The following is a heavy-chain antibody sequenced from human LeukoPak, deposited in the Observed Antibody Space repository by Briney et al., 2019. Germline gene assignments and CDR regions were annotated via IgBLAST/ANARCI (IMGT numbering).Heavy chain of an antibody. V-gene: IGHV4-39*07. D-gene: IGHD2-2*01. CDR2: IYYSGST. CDR1: GGSISSSSYY. CDR3: ARDCSSTSCYPRVYYMDV. J-gene: IGHJ6*03. Sequence: SETLSLTCTVSGGSISSSSYYWGWIRQPPGKGLEWIGSIYYSGSTYYNPSLKSRVTISVDTSKNQFSLKLSSVTAADTAVYYCARDCSSTSCYPRVYYMDVWGKGTTVTVSS.